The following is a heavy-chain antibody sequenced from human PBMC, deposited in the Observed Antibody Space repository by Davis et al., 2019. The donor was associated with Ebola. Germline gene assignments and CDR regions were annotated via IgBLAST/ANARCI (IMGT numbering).Heavy chain of an antibody. D-gene: IGHD4-17*01. J-gene: IGHJ4*02. CDR3: ARELPFLYGDYPLYFDY. CDR2: IIPIFGTA. V-gene: IGHV1-69*13. Sequence: AASVKVSCKASGYTFTGYYMHWVRQAPGQGLEWMGGIIPIFGTANYAQKFQGRVTITADESTSTAYMELSSLRSEDTAVYYCARELPFLYGDYPLYFDYWGQGTLVTVSS. CDR1: GYTFTGYY.